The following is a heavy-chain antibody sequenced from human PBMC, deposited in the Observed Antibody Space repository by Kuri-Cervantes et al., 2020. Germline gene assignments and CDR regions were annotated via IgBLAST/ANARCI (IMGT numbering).Heavy chain of an antibody. V-gene: IGHV1-2*02. Sequence: ASVKVSCKASGYTFTGYYIHWVRQAPGQGLEWMGRINPNSGVTNYAQKFQGRVTMTGDKSISTAYMELSRLRSDDTAVYYCARGVGSGWGADYWGQGTLVTVSS. D-gene: IGHD6-19*01. CDR1: GYTFTGYY. CDR3: ARGVGSGWGADY. J-gene: IGHJ4*02. CDR2: INPNSGVT.